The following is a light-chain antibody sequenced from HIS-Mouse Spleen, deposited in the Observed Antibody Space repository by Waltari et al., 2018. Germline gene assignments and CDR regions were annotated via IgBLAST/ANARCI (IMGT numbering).Light chain of an antibody. CDR1: SSDVGGYNY. CDR3: SSYASSYNIV. V-gene: IGLV2-8*01. CDR2: VVS. J-gene: IGLJ2*01. Sequence: QSALTQPPSASGSPGQSVTISCTGNSSDVGGYNYVSWYKQHPGKAPKLMIYVVSKRPSGVPDPFSGSKSCNTASLTVSGLQAEDEADYDCSSYASSYNIVFGRGTKVTGL.